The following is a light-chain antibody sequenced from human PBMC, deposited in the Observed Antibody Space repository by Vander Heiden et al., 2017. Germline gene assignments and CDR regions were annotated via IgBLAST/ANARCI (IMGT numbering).Light chain of an antibody. CDR2: PAS. Sequence: DIQMTQSPSSLSASVGDRVTITCRASQGISKYLAWYQQKPGKVPKLLIYPASTLQSGVPSRFSGSGSGTDFTLTISSLHPEDVATYYCQGYNSVPHTFGQGTKVEIK. CDR1: QGISKY. J-gene: IGKJ1*01. V-gene: IGKV1-27*01. CDR3: QGYNSVPHT.